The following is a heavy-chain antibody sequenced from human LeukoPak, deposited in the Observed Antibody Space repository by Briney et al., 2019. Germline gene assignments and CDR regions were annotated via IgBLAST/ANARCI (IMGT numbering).Heavy chain of an antibody. J-gene: IGHJ5*02. CDR1: GYTFTSYG. V-gene: IGHV1-18*04. D-gene: IGHD5-18*01. Sequence: ASVKVSCKASGYTFTSYGISWVRQASGQGLEWMGWISAYNGNTNYAQKLQGRVTMTTDTSTSTAYMELRSLRSDDTAVYYCAREKSRGYSYGRTNWFDPWGQGTLVTVSS. CDR2: ISAYNGNT. CDR3: AREKSRGYSYGRTNWFDP.